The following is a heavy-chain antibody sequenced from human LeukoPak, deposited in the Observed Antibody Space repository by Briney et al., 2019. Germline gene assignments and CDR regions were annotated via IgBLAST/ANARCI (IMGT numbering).Heavy chain of an antibody. D-gene: IGHD1-26*01. Sequence: SETLCLTCAAYGGSFSGYYWSWIRQPPGKGLEWIGEINHSGSTNYNPSLKSRVTISVDTSKNQFSLKLSSVTAADTAVYYCARGGDSGSYWVYWGRGTLVTVSS. CDR3: ARGGDSGSYWVY. CDR1: GGSFSGYY. V-gene: IGHV4-34*01. CDR2: INHSGST. J-gene: IGHJ4*02.